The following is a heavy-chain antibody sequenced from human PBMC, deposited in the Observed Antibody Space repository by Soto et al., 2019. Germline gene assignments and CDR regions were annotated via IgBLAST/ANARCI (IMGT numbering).Heavy chain of an antibody. CDR1: GFTFSSYA. J-gene: IGHJ4*02. CDR2: ISGSGGST. V-gene: IGHV3-23*01. D-gene: IGHD3-3*01. Sequence: GGSLRLSCAASGFTFSSYAMSWVRQAPGKGLEWVSAISGSGGSTYYADSVKGRFTISRDNSKNTLYLQMNSLRAEDTAVYYCAKVQYDFWSGPLGYWGQGTLVTVSS. CDR3: AKVQYDFWSGPLGY.